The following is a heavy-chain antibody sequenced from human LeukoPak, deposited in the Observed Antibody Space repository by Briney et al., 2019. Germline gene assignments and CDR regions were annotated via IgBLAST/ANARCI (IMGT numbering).Heavy chain of an antibody. V-gene: IGHV3-23*01. J-gene: IGHJ6*03. CDR2: ISPTGSTT. CDR1: GLTFSDYT. CDR3: AKDRLWFGELLPTMDV. D-gene: IGHD3-10*01. Sequence: GGSLRLSCAVPGLTFSDYTMNWVRQAPGKRLEWVSSISPTGSTTYYRNSVKGRFTISRDNPRSTVYLRMNSLRAEDTAVYYCAKDRLWFGELLPTMDVWGEGTKVTVSS.